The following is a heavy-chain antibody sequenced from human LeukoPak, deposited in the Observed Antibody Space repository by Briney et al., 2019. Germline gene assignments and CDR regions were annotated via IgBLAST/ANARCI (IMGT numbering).Heavy chain of an antibody. V-gene: IGHV3-21*04. J-gene: IGHJ4*02. CDR3: AKYSSTLVFDY. D-gene: IGHD6-13*01. CDR1: GFTFSSYS. CDR2: ISSSSSYI. Sequence: GGSLRLSCAASGFTFSSYSMDWVRQAPGKGLEWVSSISSSSSYIYYADSVKGRFTISRDNAKNSLYLQMNSLRAEDTAVYYCAKYSSTLVFDYWGQGTLVTVSS.